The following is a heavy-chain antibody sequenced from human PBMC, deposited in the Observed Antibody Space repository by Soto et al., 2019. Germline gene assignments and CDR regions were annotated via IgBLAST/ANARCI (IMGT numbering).Heavy chain of an antibody. CDR1: GGSISSRIYY. CDR3: ARLSRRGFPHTFYYGMDV. CDR2: IYYSGST. V-gene: IGHV4-39*01. D-gene: IGHD3-10*01. J-gene: IGHJ6*02. Sequence: SETLSLTCTVSGGSISSRIYYWGWIRQPPGKGLEWIGSIYYSGSTYYNPSLKSRVTISVDTSKNQFSLKLSSVTAADTAVYYCARLSRRGFPHTFYYGMDVWGQGPTVTVYS.